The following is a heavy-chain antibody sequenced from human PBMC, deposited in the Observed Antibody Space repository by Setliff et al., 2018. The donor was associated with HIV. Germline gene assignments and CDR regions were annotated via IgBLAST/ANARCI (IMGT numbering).Heavy chain of an antibody. V-gene: IGHV4-31*03. J-gene: IGHJ4*02. Sequence: TLSLTCTVSGGSISSGGYYWSWIRQHPGKGLEWIGYIYYGGSTYYNPSLKSRVTISVDTSKNQFSLKLSSVTAADTAVYYCARVPPLKAFGGVISLYYFDYWGQGTLVTVSS. CDR3: ARVPPLKAFGGVISLYYFDY. CDR2: IYYGGST. D-gene: IGHD3-16*02. CDR1: GGSISSGGYY.